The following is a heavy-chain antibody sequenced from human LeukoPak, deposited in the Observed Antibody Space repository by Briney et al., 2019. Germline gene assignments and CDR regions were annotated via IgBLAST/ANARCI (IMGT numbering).Heavy chain of an antibody. J-gene: IGHJ6*02. Sequence: PGGSLRLSCVASGFTFDGYAMHWVRQAPGKGLEWVSLINADGGRTYYADSVNGRFTISRDNSKNSLYLQMNSLRSEDSAVYYCATWAFYHSMDVWAKGPRSSSP. CDR2: INADGGRT. CDR3: ATWAFYHSMDV. CDR1: GFTFDGYA. V-gene: IGHV3-43*02. D-gene: IGHD2/OR15-2a*01.